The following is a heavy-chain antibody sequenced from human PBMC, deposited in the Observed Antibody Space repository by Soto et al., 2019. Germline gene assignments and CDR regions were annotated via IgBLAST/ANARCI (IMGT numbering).Heavy chain of an antibody. V-gene: IGHV3-23*01. Sequence: GGSLRLSCAAFGFTFSRDGMSWVRQAPGKGLEWVSLTTDNGRSTYYADSVKGRFTISRDNTKDTLFLQMNSLRAEDTAVYYCAKERATTTAFDYWGQGALVTVSS. CDR3: AKERATTTAFDY. D-gene: IGHD4-17*01. CDR1: GFTFSRDG. J-gene: IGHJ4*02. CDR2: TTDNGRST.